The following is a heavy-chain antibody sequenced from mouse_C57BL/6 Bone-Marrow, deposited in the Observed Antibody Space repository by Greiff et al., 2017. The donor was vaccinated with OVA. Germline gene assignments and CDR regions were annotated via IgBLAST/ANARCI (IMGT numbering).Heavy chain of an antibody. V-gene: IGHV1-20*01. J-gene: IGHJ4*01. D-gene: IGHD2-3*01. CDR3: ARGVYDGYYGYAMDY. CDR1: GYSFTGYF. CDR2: INPYNGDT. Sequence: VVEPGDSVKISCKASGYSFTGYFMNWVMQSHGKSLEWIGRINPYNGDTFYNQKFKGTATLTVDKSSSTAHMELRSLTSEDSAVYYCARGVYDGYYGYAMDYWGQGTSVTVSS.